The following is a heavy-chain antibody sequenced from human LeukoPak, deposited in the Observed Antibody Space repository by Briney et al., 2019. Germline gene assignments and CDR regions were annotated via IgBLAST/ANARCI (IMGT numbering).Heavy chain of an antibody. V-gene: IGHV1-69*05. CDR1: GGTFSSYA. CDR2: IIPIFGTA. CDR3: AGGDCSGGSCYSDAFDI. D-gene: IGHD2-15*01. Sequence: ASVKVPCKASGGTFSSYAISWVRQAPGQGLEWMGGIIPIFGTANYAQKFQGRVTITTDESTSTAYMELSSLRSEDTAVYYCAGGDCSGGSCYSDAFDIWGQGTMVTVSS. J-gene: IGHJ3*02.